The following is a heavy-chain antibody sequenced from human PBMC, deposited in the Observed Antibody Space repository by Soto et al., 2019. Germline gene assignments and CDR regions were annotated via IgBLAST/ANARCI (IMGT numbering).Heavy chain of an antibody. J-gene: IGHJ4*02. CDR1: GFTVSDYY. CDR3: ARVRVGATYYFDY. CDR2: ISGRATDT. Sequence: GSLRLSCAASGFTVSDYYMSWIRQAPGKGLEWISYISGRATDTRYADSVKGRFTISRDNVNKSVFLQMNSLTAEDAAVYYCARVRVGATYYFDYWGQGTLVTVSS. V-gene: IGHV3-11*05. D-gene: IGHD1-26*01.